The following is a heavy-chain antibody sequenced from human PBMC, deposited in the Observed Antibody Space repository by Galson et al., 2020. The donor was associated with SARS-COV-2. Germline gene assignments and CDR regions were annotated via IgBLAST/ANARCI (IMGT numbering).Heavy chain of an antibody. D-gene: IGHD3-22*01. CDR1: GFTFSSYS. CDR3: ARDLSSIVVVMPSLYFDL. V-gene: IGHV3-21*01. Sequence: GESLKISCAASGFTFSSYSMHWVRQAPGTGLEWVSSISSSSSYIYYADSVKGRFTISRDNAKNSLYLQMNSLRAEDTAVYYCARDLSSIVVVMPSLYFDLWGRGTLVTVSS. CDR2: ISSSSSYI. J-gene: IGHJ2*01.